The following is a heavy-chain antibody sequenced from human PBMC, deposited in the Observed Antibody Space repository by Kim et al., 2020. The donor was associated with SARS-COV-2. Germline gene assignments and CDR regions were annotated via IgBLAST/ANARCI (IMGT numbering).Heavy chain of an antibody. V-gene: IGHV4-31*03. CDR1: GGSISSGGYY. Sequence: SETLSLTCTVSGGSISSGGYYWTWIRQHPGKGLEWIGYIYYSGSTYYSPSLESRVTVSVDTSKNQFSLNLSSVTAADTAVYYCARARGLLAAGILDYWGQGTLVTVSS. D-gene: IGHD6-13*01. CDR3: ARARGLLAAGILDY. CDR2: IYYSGST. J-gene: IGHJ4*02.